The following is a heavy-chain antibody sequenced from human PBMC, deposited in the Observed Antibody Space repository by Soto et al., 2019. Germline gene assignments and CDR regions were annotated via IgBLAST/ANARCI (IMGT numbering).Heavy chain of an antibody. D-gene: IGHD2-15*01. CDR1: GFTFSSYA. Sequence: GGSLRLSCAASGFTFSSYAMGWVRQAPGKGLEWVSAISGSGGSTYYADSVKGRFTISRDNSKNTLYLQMNSLRAEDTAVYYCAKEGPSSGYCSGGSCYWGDYYYGMEVWGQGTTVTVSS. CDR3: AKEGPSSGYCSGGSCYWGDYYYGMEV. J-gene: IGHJ6*02. CDR2: ISGSGGST. V-gene: IGHV3-23*01.